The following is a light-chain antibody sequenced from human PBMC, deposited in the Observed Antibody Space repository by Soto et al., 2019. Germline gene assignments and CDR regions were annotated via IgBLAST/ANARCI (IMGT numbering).Light chain of an antibody. CDR1: QVINNW. CDR3: QQANSFPFT. V-gene: IGKV1-12*02. J-gene: IGKJ3*01. Sequence: DIQMTQSPSSMSAPVGDRVPITCRASQVINNWLAWYQQKPGKALNLLIYAASTLQSGVPSMFSGSGSGTDFTLTISSLQPEDFATYYYQQANSFPFTFGPGTKVDIK. CDR2: AAS.